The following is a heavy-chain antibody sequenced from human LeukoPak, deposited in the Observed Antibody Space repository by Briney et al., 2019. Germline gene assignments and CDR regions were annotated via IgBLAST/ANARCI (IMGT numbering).Heavy chain of an antibody. Sequence: PSETLSLTCTVSGGSISDYYWSWIRQPPGKGLEWIGSIYYSGSTYYNPSLKSRVTISVDTSKNQFSLKLSSVTAADTAVYYCARQLGYCSSTSCYADKVDYWGQGTLVTVSS. J-gene: IGHJ4*02. CDR1: GGSISDYY. D-gene: IGHD2-2*01. CDR2: IYYSGST. CDR3: ARQLGYCSSTSCYADKVDY. V-gene: IGHV4-39*01.